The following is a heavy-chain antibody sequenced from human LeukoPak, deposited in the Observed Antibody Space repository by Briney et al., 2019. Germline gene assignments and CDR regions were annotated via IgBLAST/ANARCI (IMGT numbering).Heavy chain of an antibody. CDR1: GGTFSSYA. J-gene: IGHJ4*02. V-gene: IGHV1-69*13. CDR3: TYYYDSSGYFGH. Sequence: ASVKVSCKASGGTFSSYAISWVRQAPGQGLEWMGGIIPIFGTANYAQKFQGRVTITADGSTSTAYMELSSLRSEDTAVYYCTYYYDSSGYFGHWGQGTLVTVSS. D-gene: IGHD3-22*01. CDR2: IIPIFGTA.